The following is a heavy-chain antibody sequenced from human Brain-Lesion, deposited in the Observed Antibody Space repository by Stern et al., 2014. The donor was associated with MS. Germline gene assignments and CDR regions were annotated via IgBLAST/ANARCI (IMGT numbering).Heavy chain of an antibody. V-gene: IGHV4-61*02. CDR2: IYASGNT. CDR1: GGPISSHSYY. J-gene: IGHJ4*02. D-gene: IGHD4-17*01. CDR3: ARDYGDLEFDL. Sequence: QVQLQQSGPGLVKPSQTLSLTCTVSGGPISSHSYYWSWIRQPAGKGLEWIGRIYASGNTNYNPSLKSRVSISVDTPKNHLSLRLISVTASDTAVYYCARDYGDLEFDLWGQGTLVTVSS.